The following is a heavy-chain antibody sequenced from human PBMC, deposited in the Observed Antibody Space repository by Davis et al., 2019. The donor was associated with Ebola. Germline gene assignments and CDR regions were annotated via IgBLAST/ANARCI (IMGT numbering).Heavy chain of an antibody. J-gene: IGHJ4*02. D-gene: IGHD2-15*01. CDR1: GYTFTGYY. CDR2: INPNSGGT. Sequence: ASAKVSCKASGYTFTGYYMHWVRQAPGQGLEWMGWINPNSGGTNYAQKFQGRVTMTRDTSISTAYMELSRLRSDDTAVYYCARGRVVVVVAATTPIDYWGQGTLVTVSS. V-gene: IGHV1-2*02. CDR3: ARGRVVVVVAATTPIDY.